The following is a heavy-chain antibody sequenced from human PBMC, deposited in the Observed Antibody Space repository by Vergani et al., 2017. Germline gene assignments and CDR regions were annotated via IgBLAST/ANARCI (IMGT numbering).Heavy chain of an antibody. CDR2: IYPGDSDT. Sequence: EVQLVQSGAEVKKPGESLKISCKGSGYSFTSYWIGWVRQMPGKGLEWMGIIYPGDSDTRYSPSFQGQVTIAADKSISTAYLQWSSLKASDTAMYYCARDYGDYVYHYYYYMDVWGKGTTVTVSS. D-gene: IGHD4-17*01. CDR1: GYSFTSYW. J-gene: IGHJ6*03. V-gene: IGHV5-51*03. CDR3: ARDYGDYVYHYYYYMDV.